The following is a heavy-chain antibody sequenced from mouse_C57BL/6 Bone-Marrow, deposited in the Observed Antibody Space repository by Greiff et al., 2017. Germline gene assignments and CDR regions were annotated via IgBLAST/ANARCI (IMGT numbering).Heavy chain of an antibody. CDR1: GFTFSDYY. D-gene: IGHD1-1*01. CDR3: ARHNLLLRYFDV. CDR2: ISNGGGST. V-gene: IGHV5-12*01. J-gene: IGHJ1*03. Sequence: EVKLEESGGGLVQPGGSLKLSCAASGFTFSDYYMYWVRQTPEKRLEWVAYISNGGGSTYYPDTVKGRFTISRDNAKNTLYLQMSRLKSEDTAMYYCARHNLLLRYFDVWGTGTTVTVSS.